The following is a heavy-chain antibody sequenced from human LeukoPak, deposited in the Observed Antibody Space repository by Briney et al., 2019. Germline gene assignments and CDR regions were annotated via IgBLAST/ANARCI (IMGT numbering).Heavy chain of an antibody. J-gene: IGHJ5*02. D-gene: IGHD2-21*02. V-gene: IGHV4-4*07. CDR1: GPSITSYY. Sequence: PSETLSLMCTVSGPSITSYYWRWIRQSAGKGLEWVGRIHTSGYSTYTPSLKGRVSMSIDTSQKQFSLKLTSVTAADTAVYYCARDLGDSLNDHWGQGTLVTVSS. CDR3: ARDLGDSLNDH. CDR2: IHTSGYS.